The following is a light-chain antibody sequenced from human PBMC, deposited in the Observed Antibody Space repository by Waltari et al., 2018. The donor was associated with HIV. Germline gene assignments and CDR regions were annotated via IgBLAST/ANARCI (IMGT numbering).Light chain of an antibody. CDR3: AAWDDSLNAL. Sequence: QSVLTQPPSASGTPGQRVTISCSGSSSNIGSNPVNWYQQLPGTAPKLLLYSNNQRPSGVPDRFSGSKSGTSASLAISGLQSEDEADYYCAAWDDSLNALFGGGTKLTVL. CDR2: SNN. J-gene: IGLJ2*01. CDR1: SSNIGSNP. V-gene: IGLV1-44*01.